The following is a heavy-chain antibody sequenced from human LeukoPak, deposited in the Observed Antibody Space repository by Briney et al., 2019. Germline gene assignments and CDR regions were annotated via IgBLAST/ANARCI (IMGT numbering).Heavy chain of an antibody. CDR1: GFTFDDYA. CDR2: ISWNSGSI. J-gene: IGHJ5*02. CDR3: AKGLRYSSGWLLQGRNWFDP. Sequence: PGGSLRLSCAASGFTFDDYAMHWVRQAPGKGLEWVSGISWNSGSIGYADSVKGRFTISRDNAKNSLYLQMNSLRAEDTALYYCAKGLRYSSGWLLQGRNWFDPWGQGTLVTVSS. D-gene: IGHD6-19*01. V-gene: IGHV3-9*01.